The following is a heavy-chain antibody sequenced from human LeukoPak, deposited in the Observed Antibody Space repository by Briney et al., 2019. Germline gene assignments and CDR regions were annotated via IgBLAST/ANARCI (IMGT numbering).Heavy chain of an antibody. CDR2: INSYGSIT. J-gene: IGHJ4*02. V-gene: IGHV3-74*01. Sequence: PGGSLRLSCAASGFTFSNYWMHWVRHTPGKGLVWVSHINSYGSITDYADSVKGRFTISRDNAKNTLYLQMNSLRAEDTAVYYCLRGNYFDYWGQGTLVSVSS. CDR3: LRGNYFDY. CDR1: GFTFSNYW.